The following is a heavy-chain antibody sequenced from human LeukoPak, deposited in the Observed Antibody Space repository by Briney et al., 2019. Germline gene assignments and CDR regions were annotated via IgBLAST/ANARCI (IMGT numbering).Heavy chain of an antibody. CDR3: AKDFSAGDAFDI. V-gene: IGHV3-30*02. CDR2: IRYDGSNK. CDR1: GFTFSSYG. D-gene: IGHD2/OR15-2a*01. J-gene: IGHJ3*02. Sequence: PGGSLRLSCAASGFTFSSYGAHWVRQAPGKGLEWVAFIRYDGSNKYYADSVKGRFTISRDNSKNTLYLQMNSLRAEDTAVYYCAKDFSAGDAFDIWGQGTMVTVSS.